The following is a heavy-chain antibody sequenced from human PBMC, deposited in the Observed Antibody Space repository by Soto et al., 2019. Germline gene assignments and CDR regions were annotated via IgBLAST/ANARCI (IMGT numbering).Heavy chain of an antibody. D-gene: IGHD3-22*01. Sequence: PGGSLRLSCAASGFTFSSYWMHWVRQAPGKGLEWVSRINVDGSSPIYADSVKGRFTISRDNARNTLYLQMNSLRAEDTAVYYCAKPDHISDSRGHVDNWGQGTTVTVSS. J-gene: IGHJ4*02. CDR3: AKPDHISDSRGHVDN. V-gene: IGHV3-74*01. CDR1: GFTFSSYW. CDR2: INVDGSSP.